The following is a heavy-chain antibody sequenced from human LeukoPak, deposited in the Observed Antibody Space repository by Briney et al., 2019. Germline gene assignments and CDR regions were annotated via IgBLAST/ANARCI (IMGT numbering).Heavy chain of an antibody. Sequence: PGGSLRLSCAASGFTFSSYGMHWVRQAPGKGLEWLAVIWYDVSNKYYADSVKGRFTISKDNCKNTLHLQMNSLKAEDTDVYYCARDLGYCSVGSCYPRGFDYWGQGTLVTVSS. D-gene: IGHD2-15*01. J-gene: IGHJ4*02. CDR2: IWYDVSNK. CDR1: GFTFSSYG. V-gene: IGHV3-33*01. CDR3: ARDLGYCSVGSCYPRGFDY.